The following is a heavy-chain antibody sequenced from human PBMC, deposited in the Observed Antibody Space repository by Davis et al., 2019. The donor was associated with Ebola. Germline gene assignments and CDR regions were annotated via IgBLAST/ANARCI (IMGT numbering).Heavy chain of an antibody. CDR3: ARDGSSGYWVSLYYYYGMDV. V-gene: IGHV3-7*01. D-gene: IGHD3-22*01. J-gene: IGHJ6*02. CDR1: GFTFSSYW. Sequence: GESLKISCAASGFTFSSYWMSWVRQAPGKGLEWVANIKQDGSEKYYVDSVKGRFTISRDNAKNSLYLQMNSLRAEDTAVYYCARDGSSGYWVSLYYYYGMDVWGQGTTVTVSS. CDR2: IKQDGSEK.